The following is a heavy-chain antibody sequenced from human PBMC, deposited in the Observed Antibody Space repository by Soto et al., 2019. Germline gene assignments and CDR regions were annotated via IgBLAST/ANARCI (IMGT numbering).Heavy chain of an antibody. J-gene: IGHJ2*01. V-gene: IGHV4-34*01. D-gene: IGHD3-22*01. CDR1: GGSFSGYY. CDR2: INHSGST. Sequence: QVQLQQWGAGLLKPSETLSLTCAVYGGSFSGYYWSWIRQPPGKGLEWIGEINHSGSTNYNPSLKSRVAISGDTSNSQFPLKLSSVTAADTAVYYCAMPGDYDSSGRYFDLWGRGTLVTVSS. CDR3: AMPGDYDSSGRYFDL.